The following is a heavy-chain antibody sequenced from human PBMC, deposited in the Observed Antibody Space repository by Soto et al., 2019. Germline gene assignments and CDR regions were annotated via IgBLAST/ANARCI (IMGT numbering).Heavy chain of an antibody. J-gene: IGHJ6*01. CDR1: VGTFSSYA. Sequence: GASVKVSCKASVGTFSSYAISWLRQAPGQGLEWMGGIIPIFGTANYAQKFQGRVTITADESTSTAYMELSSLRSEDTAVYYCARVLGYCSSTSCYHYYGMDVWGQGTTVTVSS. CDR3: ARVLGYCSSTSCYHYYGMDV. V-gene: IGHV1-69*13. D-gene: IGHD2-2*01. CDR2: IIPIFGTA.